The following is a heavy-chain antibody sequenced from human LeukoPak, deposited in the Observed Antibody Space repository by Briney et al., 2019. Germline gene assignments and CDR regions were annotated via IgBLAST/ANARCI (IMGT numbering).Heavy chain of an antibody. Sequence: PGGSLRLSCAASGFTFSSYAIHWVRQAPGKGLEWVAVISFDGTDAFYADSVKGRFTISRDNSKNTLYLQMSSLRADDTAVYYCARTEMTIWPFDIWGQGTMVTVSS. CDR2: ISFDGTDA. CDR1: GFTFSSYA. D-gene: IGHD3-3*01. J-gene: IGHJ3*02. V-gene: IGHV3-30*04. CDR3: ARTEMTIWPFDI.